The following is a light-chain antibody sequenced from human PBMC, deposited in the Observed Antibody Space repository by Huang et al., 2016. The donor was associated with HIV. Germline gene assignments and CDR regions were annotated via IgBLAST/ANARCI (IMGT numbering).Light chain of an antibody. Sequence: EIVFTQSPATLSLSPGERATLSCRASQGVSSYVAWYQHKPGQGPRHLIYDASNRATGSPARFSGSGSGTDFTLTISSLEPEDFAVYYCQQRSNWPYTFGQGTKLEIK. V-gene: IGKV3-11*01. J-gene: IGKJ2*01. CDR2: DAS. CDR1: QGVSSY. CDR3: QQRSNWPYT.